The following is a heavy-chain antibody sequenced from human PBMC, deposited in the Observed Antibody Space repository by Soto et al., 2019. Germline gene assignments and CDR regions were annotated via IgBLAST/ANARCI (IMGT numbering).Heavy chain of an antibody. CDR2: ISYDGSNK. CDR3: ARDEPSLLYAFDI. V-gene: IGHV3-30-3*01. J-gene: IGHJ3*02. CDR1: GFTFSSYA. Sequence: XGSLRISSAASGFTFSSYAMHWVRQAPGKGLEWVAVISYDGSNKYYADSVKGRFTISRDNSKNTLYLQMNSLRAEDTAVYYCARDEPSLLYAFDIWGQGTMVTVSS.